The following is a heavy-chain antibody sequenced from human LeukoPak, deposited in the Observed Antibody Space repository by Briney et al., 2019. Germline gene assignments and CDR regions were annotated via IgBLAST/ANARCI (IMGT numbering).Heavy chain of an antibody. CDR2: ISYDGSNK. CDR3: AKDPVGGVIVYYFDY. Sequence: PGGSLRLSCAASGFTFSSYGMHWVRQAPGKGLEWVAVISYDGSNKYYADSVKGRFTISRDNSKNTLYLQMNSLRAEDTAVYYCAKDPVGGVIVYYFDYWGQGTLVTVSS. J-gene: IGHJ4*02. D-gene: IGHD3-16*02. CDR1: GFTFSSYG. V-gene: IGHV3-30*18.